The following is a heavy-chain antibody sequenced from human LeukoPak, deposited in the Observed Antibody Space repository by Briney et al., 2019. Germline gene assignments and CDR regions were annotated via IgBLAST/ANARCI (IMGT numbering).Heavy chain of an antibody. Sequence: GSLVKVSCKASGGTFSSYAISWVRQAPGQGLEWMGGIIPIFGTANYAQKFQGRVTITADESTSTAYMELSSLRSEDTAVYYCARGGIVVVPAAIPGAHYFDYWGQGTLVTVSS. J-gene: IGHJ4*02. D-gene: IGHD2-2*01. V-gene: IGHV1-69*01. CDR1: GGTFSSYA. CDR2: IIPIFGTA. CDR3: ARGGIVVVPAAIPGAHYFDY.